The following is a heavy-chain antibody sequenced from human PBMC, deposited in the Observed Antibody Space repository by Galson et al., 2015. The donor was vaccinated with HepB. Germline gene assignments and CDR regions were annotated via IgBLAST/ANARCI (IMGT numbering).Heavy chain of an antibody. V-gene: IGHV3-7*03. J-gene: IGHJ5*02. D-gene: IGHD6-13*01. Sequence: SLRLSCAASGFTFSSYWMSWVRQAPGKGLEWVANIKQDGSEKYYVDSVKGRFTISRDNAKNSLYLQMNSLRAEDTAVYYCAREAGGESSSWYQGGNWFDPWGQGTLVTVSS. CDR3: AREAGGESSSWYQGGNWFDP. CDR1: GFTFSSYW. CDR2: IKQDGSEK.